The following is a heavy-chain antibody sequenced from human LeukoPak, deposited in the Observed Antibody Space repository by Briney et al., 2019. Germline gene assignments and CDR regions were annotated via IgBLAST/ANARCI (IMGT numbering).Heavy chain of an antibody. CDR1: GYTSTGHY. J-gene: IGHJ3*02. CDR3: ARRSGWLNDAFDI. Sequence: ASVKVSCKASGYTSTGHYMHWVRQAPGQGLEWMGWINPNSGGTNYAQKFQGRVTMTRDTSISTAYMELSRLRSDDTAVYYCARRSGWLNDAFDIWGQGTMVTVSP. D-gene: IGHD6-19*01. CDR2: INPNSGGT. V-gene: IGHV1-2*02.